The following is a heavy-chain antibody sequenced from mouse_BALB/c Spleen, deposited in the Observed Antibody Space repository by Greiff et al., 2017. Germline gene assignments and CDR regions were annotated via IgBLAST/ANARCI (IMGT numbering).Heavy chain of an antibody. CDR1: GYAFTNYL. CDR2: INPGSGGT. D-gene: IGHD2-1*01. Sequence: VQLQQSGAELVRPGTSVKVSCKASGYAFTNYLIEWVKQRPGQGLEWIGVINPGSGGTNYNEKFKGKATLTADKSSSTAYMQLSSLTSDDSAVYFCARHGNYVFDYWGQGTTLTVSS. J-gene: IGHJ2*01. CDR3: ARHGNYVFDY. V-gene: IGHV1-54*01.